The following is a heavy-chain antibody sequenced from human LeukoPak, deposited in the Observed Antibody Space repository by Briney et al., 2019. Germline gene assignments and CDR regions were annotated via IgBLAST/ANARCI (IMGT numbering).Heavy chain of an antibody. CDR1: GFTFDDYA. CDR3: AKGGNGSSVLDV. CDR2: ISWNSGSI. J-gene: IGHJ6*04. Sequence: PGRSLRLSCAASGFTFDDYAMHWVRQAPGKGLEWVSGISWNSGSIGYADSVKGRFTISRDNSKNTLYLQMNSLRAEDTAVYYCAKGGNGSSVLDVWGKGTTVTVSS. V-gene: IGHV3-9*01. D-gene: IGHD6-6*01.